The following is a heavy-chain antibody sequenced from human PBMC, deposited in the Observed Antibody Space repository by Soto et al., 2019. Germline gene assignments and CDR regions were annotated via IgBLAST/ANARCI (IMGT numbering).Heavy chain of an antibody. V-gene: IGHV4-34*01. D-gene: IGHD3-10*01. Sequence: QVQLQQWGAGLLKPSETLSLTCAVYGGSFSGYYWSWIRQPPGKGLEWIGEINHSGSTNYNPSLKSRVTLSVDTSKNQFSLKLSSVTAADTAVYYCARGKGGSGRKYYYYYGMDVWGQGTTVTVSS. J-gene: IGHJ6*02. CDR3: ARGKGGSGRKYYYYYGMDV. CDR2: INHSGST. CDR1: GGSFSGYY.